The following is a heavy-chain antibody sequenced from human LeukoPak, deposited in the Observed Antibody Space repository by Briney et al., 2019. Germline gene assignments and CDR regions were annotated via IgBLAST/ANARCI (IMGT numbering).Heavy chain of an antibody. J-gene: IGHJ4*02. CDR3: ARDPGNSYGSDY. Sequence: KTSETLSLTCAVYGGSFSGYHWSWIRQPPGKGLEWIGEINHSGSTNYNPSLKSRVTISVDTSKNQFSLKLSSVTAADTAVYYCARDPGNSYGSDYWGKGTLVTVSS. CDR2: INHSGST. V-gene: IGHV4-34*01. D-gene: IGHD5-18*01. CDR1: GGSFSGYH.